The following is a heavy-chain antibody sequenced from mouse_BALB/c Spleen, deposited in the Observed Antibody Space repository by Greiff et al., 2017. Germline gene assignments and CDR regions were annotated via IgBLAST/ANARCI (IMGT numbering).Heavy chain of an antibody. CDR1: GFTFSSFG. CDR2: ISSGSSTI. Sequence: EVMLVESGGGLVKPGGSLKLSCAASGFTFSSFGMHWVRQAPEKGLEWVAYISSGSSTIYYADTVTGRFTISRDNPKNTLFLQMTSLRSEDTAMYYSARGGFITTVVADYWGQGTTLTVSS. CDR3: ARGGFITTVVADY. J-gene: IGHJ2*01. D-gene: IGHD1-1*01. V-gene: IGHV5-17*02.